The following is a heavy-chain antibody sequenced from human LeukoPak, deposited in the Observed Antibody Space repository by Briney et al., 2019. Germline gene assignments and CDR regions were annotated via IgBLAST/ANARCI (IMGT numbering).Heavy chain of an antibody. CDR1: GFTFNSHA. J-gene: IGHJ5*02. D-gene: IGHD6-6*01. Sequence: GGSLRLSCAASGFTFNSHAMNWVRQAPGKGLEWVPAISGSDGSTYYADSVKGRFTISRDNSKNTLYLQMNSLRAEDTAVYHCAKGKGYSSSSSDHWGQGTLVTVSS. V-gene: IGHV3-23*01. CDR3: AKGKGYSSSSSDH. CDR2: ISGSDGST.